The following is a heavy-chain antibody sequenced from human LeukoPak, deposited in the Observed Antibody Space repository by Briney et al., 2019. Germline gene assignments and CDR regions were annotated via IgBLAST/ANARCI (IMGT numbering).Heavy chain of an antibody. CDR2: INHSGST. J-gene: IGHJ4*02. D-gene: IGHD6-19*01. CDR1: GGSISSSSYY. Sequence: SETLSLTCTVSGGSISSSSYYWGWIRQPPGKGLEWIGEINHSGSTNYNPSLKSRVTISVDTSKNQFSLKLSSVTAADTAVYYCARGARGYSSGWYGYWGQGTLVTVSS. CDR3: ARGARGYSSGWYGY. V-gene: IGHV4-39*07.